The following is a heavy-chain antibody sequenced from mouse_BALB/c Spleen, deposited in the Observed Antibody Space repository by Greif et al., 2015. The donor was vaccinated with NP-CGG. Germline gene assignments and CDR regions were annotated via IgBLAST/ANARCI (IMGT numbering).Heavy chain of an antibody. D-gene: IGHD2-1*01. Sequence: VQLQQSGAELVRPGTSVKISCKASGYTFTNYWLGWVKQRPGHGLEWIGDIYPGGGYTNYNEKFKGKATLTADTSSSTAYMQLSSLTSEDSAVYFCARGGGNYAYYFDYWGQGTTLTVSS. CDR1: GYTFTNYW. CDR2: IYPGGGYT. J-gene: IGHJ2*01. V-gene: IGHV1-63*02. CDR3: ARGGGNYAYYFDY.